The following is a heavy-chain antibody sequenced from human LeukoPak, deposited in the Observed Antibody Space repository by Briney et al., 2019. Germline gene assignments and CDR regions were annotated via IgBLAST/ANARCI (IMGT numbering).Heavy chain of an antibody. V-gene: IGHV3-23*01. CDR2: ISGGSGSK. J-gene: IGHJ5*02. D-gene: IGHD3-22*01. Sequence: PGGSLRLSCVASKFTFSSYAMSWVRQAPGKGLEWVAAISGGSGSKYYADSVKGRLTISRDNSKNTLYLQMHSLSPEDTAVYYCAKFIFYSGSEGYGDRWGQGTLVTVSS. CDR3: AKFIFYSGSEGYGDR. CDR1: KFTFSSYA.